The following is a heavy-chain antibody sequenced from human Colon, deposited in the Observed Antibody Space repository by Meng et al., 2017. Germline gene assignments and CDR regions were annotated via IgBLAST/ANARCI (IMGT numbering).Heavy chain of an antibody. V-gene: IGHV6-1*01. CDR2: TYYRSKYYN. CDR1: GDSVSSNSAA. CDR3: ARDWGDVRGGFDF. J-gene: IGHJ4*02. D-gene: IGHD3-10*02. Sequence: QVPLHQVCPGLVQPSQTLSLPRALSGDSVSSNSAAWNWIRQSPSRGLEWLGRTYYRSKYYNDYALSVKSRITINPDTSKNQFSLQLNSVTPEDTAIYYCARDWGDVRGGFDFWGQGTLVTVSS.